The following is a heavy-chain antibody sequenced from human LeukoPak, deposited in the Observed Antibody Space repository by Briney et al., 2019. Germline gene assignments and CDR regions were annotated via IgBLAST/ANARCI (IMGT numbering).Heavy chain of an antibody. D-gene: IGHD6-6*01. V-gene: IGHV5-10-1*01. CDR3: ARAEYSSPIDY. CDR1: GYSFTSYW. J-gene: IGHJ4*02. CDR2: IDPSDSYT. Sequence: GESLKISCKGSGYSFTSYWISWVRQMPGKGLEWMGRIDPSDSYTNYSPSFQGHVTISADKSINTAYLQWSSPKASDSAMYYCARAEYSSPIDYWGQGTLVTVSS.